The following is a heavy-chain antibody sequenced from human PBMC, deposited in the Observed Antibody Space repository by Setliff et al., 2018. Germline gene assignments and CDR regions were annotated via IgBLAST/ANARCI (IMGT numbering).Heavy chain of an antibody. CDR3: ARGHCTTISCFLDH. Sequence: GGSLRLSCAASGFTFGSFYMTWVRQAPGKGLEWVANIRPDGSETGSVDSVKGRFTISRDNAKNSLYLQLDSLRPDDTAFYYCARGHCTTISCFLDHWGQGIMVTVSS. CDR2: IRPDGSET. J-gene: IGHJ4*02. D-gene: IGHD2-8*01. CDR1: GFTFGSFY. V-gene: IGHV3-7*03.